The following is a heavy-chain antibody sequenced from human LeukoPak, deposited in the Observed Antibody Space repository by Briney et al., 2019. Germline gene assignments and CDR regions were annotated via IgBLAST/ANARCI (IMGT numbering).Heavy chain of an antibody. CDR3: ARDDGWSVLRFDH. J-gene: IGHJ5*02. D-gene: IGHD3-3*01. CDR2: ISGYNGKT. Sequence: ASVNVSCKACGYIFTNNGFSWVRQAPGQGVEGMGWISGYNGKTNYAQKFQGRVTMTTDTSTSTGYMELRNLRSDDTAVYYCARDDGWSVLRFDHWGQGTLVIVSS. CDR1: GYIFTNNG. V-gene: IGHV1-18*04.